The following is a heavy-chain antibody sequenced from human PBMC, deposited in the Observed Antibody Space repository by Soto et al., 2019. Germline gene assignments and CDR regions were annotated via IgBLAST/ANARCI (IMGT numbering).Heavy chain of an antibody. CDR2: IYYSGST. CDR3: ARDQRGGDYYYCGMDV. J-gene: IGHJ6*02. CDR1: GGSISSGGYY. V-gene: IGHV4-31*03. D-gene: IGHD1-1*01. Sequence: QVQLQESGPGLVKPSQTLSLTCTVSGGSISSGGYYWSWIRQHPGKGLEWIGYIYYSGSTYYNPSLNSGVTISVDTSKNQFSLKLSSVTAADTAVYYCARDQRGGDYYYCGMDVWGQGTTVTVSS.